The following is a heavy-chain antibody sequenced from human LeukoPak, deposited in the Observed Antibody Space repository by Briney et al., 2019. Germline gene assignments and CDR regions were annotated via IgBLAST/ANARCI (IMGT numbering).Heavy chain of an antibody. CDR1: GFTFSSYG. D-gene: IGHD2-2*01. V-gene: IGHV3-30*02. CDR2: IRYDGSNK. Sequence: GGSLRLSCAASGFTFSSYGMHWVRQAPGKGLEWVAFIRYDGSNKYYADSVKGRFTISRDNSKNTLYLQMNSLRAEDTAVYYCAKDNLYIVIVPAAFMDVWGKGTTVSVSS. J-gene: IGHJ6*03. CDR3: AKDNLYIVIVPAAFMDV.